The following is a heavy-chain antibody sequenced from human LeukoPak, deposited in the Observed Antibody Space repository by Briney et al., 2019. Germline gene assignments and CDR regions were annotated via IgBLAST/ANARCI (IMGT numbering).Heavy chain of an antibody. Sequence: GESLKISCKGSGYSFTSYWIGWVRQMPGKGLEWMGIIYPGESDTRYSPSFQGQVTISADKSIGTAYLQWSSLKASDTAMYYCARLGEYCSSTSCYRSMDDWFDPWGQGTLVTVSS. CDR2: IYPGESDT. CDR1: GYSFTSYW. CDR3: ARLGEYCSSTSCYRSMDDWFDP. D-gene: IGHD2-2*02. V-gene: IGHV5-51*01. J-gene: IGHJ5*02.